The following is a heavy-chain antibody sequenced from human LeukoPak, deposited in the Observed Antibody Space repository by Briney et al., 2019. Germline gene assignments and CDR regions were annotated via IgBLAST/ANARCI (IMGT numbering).Heavy chain of an antibody. CDR1: GGSFSGYY. Sequence: TPSETLSLTCAVYGGSFSGYYWSWIRQPPGKGLEWIGEINHSGSTNYNPSLKSRVTISVDTSKNQFSLKLSSVTAADTAVYYCARGPMTTVNRIIDYWGQGTLVTVSS. CDR3: ARGPMTTVNRIIDY. V-gene: IGHV4-34*01. J-gene: IGHJ4*02. CDR2: INHSGST. D-gene: IGHD4-17*01.